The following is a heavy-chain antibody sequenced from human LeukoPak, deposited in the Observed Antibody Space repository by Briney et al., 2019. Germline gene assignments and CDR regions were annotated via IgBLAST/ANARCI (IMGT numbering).Heavy chain of an antibody. CDR1: GGTFSSYA. D-gene: IGHD2-15*01. CDR2: IIPILGIA. Sequence: ASVKVSCKASGGTFSSYAISWVRQAPGQGLEWMGRIIPILGIANYAQKFQGRVTITADKSTSTAYMELSSLRSEDTAVYYCARDRVVVAATVLSYYYGMDVWGQGTTVTVSS. CDR3: ARDRVVVAATVLSYYYGMDV. V-gene: IGHV1-69*04. J-gene: IGHJ6*02.